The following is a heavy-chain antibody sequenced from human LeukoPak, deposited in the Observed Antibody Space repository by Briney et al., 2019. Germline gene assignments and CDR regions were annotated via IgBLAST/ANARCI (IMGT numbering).Heavy chain of an antibody. J-gene: IGHJ3*02. D-gene: IGHD6-13*01. Sequence: GGSLRLSCAASGFSFSSHAMHWVRQAPGKGLEYVSAISGNGDNTWYRDSVKGRFSISRDNSEQMLYLQMGSLRAEDMAVYFCARASITASGPHDVYDIWGRGTMVTDSS. CDR3: ARASITASGPHDVYDI. CDR1: GFSFSSHA. CDR2: ISGNGDNT. V-gene: IGHV3-64*02.